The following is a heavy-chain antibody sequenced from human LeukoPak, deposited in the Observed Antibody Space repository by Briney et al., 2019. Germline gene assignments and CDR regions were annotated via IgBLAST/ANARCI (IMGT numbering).Heavy chain of an antibody. V-gene: IGHV4-39*01. Sequence: SETLSLTCTVSGGSISTSAHYWGWIRQHSEGGLEWMGFIYHTGIANYNLSLKSRVTLFVDTSKNQFSLHLSSVTAADTAVYYCARAYYFVSGSYGLDVWGQGTTVTVSS. D-gene: IGHD3-10*01. CDR3: ARAYYFVSGSYGLDV. CDR2: IYHTGIA. J-gene: IGHJ6*02. CDR1: GGSISTSAHY.